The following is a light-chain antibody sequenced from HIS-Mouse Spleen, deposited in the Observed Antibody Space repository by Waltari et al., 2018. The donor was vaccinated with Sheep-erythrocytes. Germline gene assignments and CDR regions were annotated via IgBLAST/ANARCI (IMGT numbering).Light chain of an antibody. J-gene: IGLJ3*02. CDR3: CSYAGSSTPWV. Sequence: QSALTQPAPVSGSPGPSITISCTGTSSDVGTYNLFSWYQQHPGKAPKLMIYEGSKRPSGVSNRFSGSKSGNTASLTISGLQAEDEADYYCCSYAGSSTPWVFGGGTKLTVL. V-gene: IGLV2-23*01. CDR2: EGS. CDR1: SSDVGTYNL.